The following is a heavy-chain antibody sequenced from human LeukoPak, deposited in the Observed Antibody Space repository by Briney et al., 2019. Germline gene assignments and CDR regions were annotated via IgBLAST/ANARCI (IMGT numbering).Heavy chain of an antibody. V-gene: IGHV4-59*01. CDR3: ARVSHTKGNAFDI. CDR2: IYYSGST. Sequence: KASETLSLTCTVSGGSISSYYWSWIRQPPGKGLEWIGYIYYSGSTNYNPSLKSQVTISVDTSNNQFSLKLSSVTAADTAVYYGARVSHTKGNAFDIWGQGTMVTVSS. CDR1: GGSISSYY. J-gene: IGHJ3*02. D-gene: IGHD1-1*01.